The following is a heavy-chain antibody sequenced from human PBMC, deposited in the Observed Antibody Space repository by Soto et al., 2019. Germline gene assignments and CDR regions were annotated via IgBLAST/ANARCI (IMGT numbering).Heavy chain of an antibody. V-gene: IGHV1-69*13. CDR2: IIPIFGTA. Sequence: SVKVSCKASGGTFSSYAISWVRQAPGQGLEWMGGIIPIFGTANYAQKFQGRVTITADESTSTAYMELSSLRSEDTAVYYCARDLDVATIPNDAFDIWGQGTMVTVS. CDR3: ARDLDVATIPNDAFDI. J-gene: IGHJ3*02. CDR1: GGTFSSYA. D-gene: IGHD5-12*01.